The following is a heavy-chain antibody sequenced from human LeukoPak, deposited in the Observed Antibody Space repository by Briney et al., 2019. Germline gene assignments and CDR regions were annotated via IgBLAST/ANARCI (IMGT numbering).Heavy chain of an antibody. CDR2: ISGSGGST. Sequence: GGSLRLSCAASGFTFSSYGMSWVRQAPGKGLEWVSAISGSGGSTYYADSVKGRFTISRDNSKNSLYLQMNSLRAEDTALYYCARGSDYGDYAFDYWGQGTPVTVSS. J-gene: IGHJ4*02. D-gene: IGHD4-17*01. V-gene: IGHV3-23*01. CDR1: GFTFSSYG. CDR3: ARGSDYGDYAFDY.